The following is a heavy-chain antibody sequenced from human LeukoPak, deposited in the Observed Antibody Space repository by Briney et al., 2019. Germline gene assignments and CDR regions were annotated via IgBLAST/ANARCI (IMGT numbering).Heavy chain of an antibody. Sequence: SETLSITCTVSGGSISSSSYYWGWIRQPPGKGLEWIGTIYYSGGGSTYYNPSLKSRVTISVDTSKNQFSLKLSSVTAADTAVYYCARHFIDWLFSSTDYWGQGALVTVSS. CDR1: GGSISSSSYY. CDR2: IYYSGGGST. J-gene: IGHJ4*02. V-gene: IGHV4-39*01. D-gene: IGHD3-9*01. CDR3: ARHFIDWLFSSTDY.